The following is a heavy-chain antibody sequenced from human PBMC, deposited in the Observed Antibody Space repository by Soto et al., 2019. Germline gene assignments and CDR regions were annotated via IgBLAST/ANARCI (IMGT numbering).Heavy chain of an antibody. CDR3: ARRHYYYGMDV. Sequence: GESLKISCKGSGYTFSSYWIDWVRQMPGKGLEWMGIIYPGDSDTRYSPSFQGQVTISVDKSITTAYLQWSSLKASDTAMYYCARRHYYYGMDVRGQGTTVTGSS. J-gene: IGHJ6*02. CDR2: IYPGDSDT. CDR1: GYTFSSYW. V-gene: IGHV5-51*01.